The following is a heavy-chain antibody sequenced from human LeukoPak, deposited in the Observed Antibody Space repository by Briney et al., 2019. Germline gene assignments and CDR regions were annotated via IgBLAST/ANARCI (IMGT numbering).Heavy chain of an antibody. CDR2: IWYDGSNK. V-gene: IGHV3-33*01. Sequence: PGRSLRLSCAASGFTFSSYGMHWVRQAPGKGLEWVAVIWYDGSNKYYADSVKGRFTISRDNSKNTLYLQMNSLRAEDTAVYYCARDFSPRDYESRDPFDYWSQGTLVTVSS. D-gene: IGHD4-17*01. J-gene: IGHJ4*02. CDR1: GFTFSSYG. CDR3: ARDFSPRDYESRDPFDY.